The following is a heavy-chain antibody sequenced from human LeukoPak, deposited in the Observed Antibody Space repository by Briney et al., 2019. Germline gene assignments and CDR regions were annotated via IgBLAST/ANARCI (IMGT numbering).Heavy chain of an antibody. CDR3: AKDRDAIASY. Sequence: GGSLRLSCAASGFTFSSYGMHWVRQAPGKGLEWVAVISYDGSNKYYADSVKGRFTISRDNSKNTLYLQMSSLRAEDTAVYYCAKDRDAIASYWGQGTLVTVSS. V-gene: IGHV3-30*18. CDR1: GFTFSSYG. J-gene: IGHJ4*02. CDR2: ISYDGSNK. D-gene: IGHD2-8*01.